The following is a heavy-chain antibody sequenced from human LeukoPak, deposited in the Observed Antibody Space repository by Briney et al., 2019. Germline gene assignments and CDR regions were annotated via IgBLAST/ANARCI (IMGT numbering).Heavy chain of an antibody. J-gene: IGHJ4*02. V-gene: IGHV3-23*01. CDR1: GFTFSSYE. Sequence: GGSLRLSCAASGFTFSSYEMNWVRQAPGKGLEWVSAISGSGDSAYYADSVKGRFTISRDNSKNTLYLQMNSLRAEDTAVYYCAKDILRYFDWSDWGQGTLVTVSS. CDR2: ISGSGDSA. CDR3: AKDILRYFDWSD. D-gene: IGHD3-9*01.